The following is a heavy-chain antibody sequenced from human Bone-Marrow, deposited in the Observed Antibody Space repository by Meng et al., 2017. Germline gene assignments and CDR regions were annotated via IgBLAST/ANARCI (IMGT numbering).Heavy chain of an antibody. D-gene: IGHD6-19*01. Sequence: GESLKISCAASRFTFSNYAMSWVRQAPGKGLEWVSDISGTGGTTHYADSVKGRFTISRDNSKNTLYLQMNSLRAEDTAVYYCAKDSRHSSGWYLGYWGRGTLVTVSS. V-gene: IGHV3-23*01. CDR2: ISGTGGTT. CDR1: RFTFSNYA. CDR3: AKDSRHSSGWYLGY. J-gene: IGHJ4*02.